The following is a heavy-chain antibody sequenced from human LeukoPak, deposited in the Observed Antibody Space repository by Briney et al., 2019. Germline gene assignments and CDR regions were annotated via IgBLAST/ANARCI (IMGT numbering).Heavy chain of an antibody. J-gene: IGHJ1*01. Sequence: PGRSLTLSCAASGFTFSNYGMHWVRQAPGKGLAWVAVLWYDGSNKDYADPVQGRFTISRDNSKNTLFLQMNSLRAEDTAVYYCARVSEDYSSGWYEEYFQYWGQGTLVIVSS. CDR1: GFTFSNYG. CDR2: LWYDGSNK. D-gene: IGHD6-19*01. CDR3: ARVSEDYSSGWYEEYFQY. V-gene: IGHV3-33*01.